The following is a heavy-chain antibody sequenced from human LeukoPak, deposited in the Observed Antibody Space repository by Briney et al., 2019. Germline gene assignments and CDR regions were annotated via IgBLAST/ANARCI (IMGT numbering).Heavy chain of an antibody. CDR2: ISGSGGST. CDR1: GFSFSSYT. V-gene: IGHV3-23*01. J-gene: IGHJ4*02. D-gene: IGHD2-2*01. CDR3: AKDLGYCSSFSCPFDY. Sequence: GGSLRLSCAVSGFSFSSYTMSWVRQAPGKGLEWVSAISGSGGSTYYADCVKGRFTISRDNSKNTLFLQMNSLRAEDTAVYYCAKDLGYCSSFSCPFDYWGQGALVTVSS.